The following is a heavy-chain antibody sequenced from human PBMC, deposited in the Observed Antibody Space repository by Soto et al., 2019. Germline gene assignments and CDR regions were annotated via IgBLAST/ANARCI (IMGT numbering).Heavy chain of an antibody. J-gene: IGHJ4*02. Sequence: EVQLLESGGGLVQPGGSLRLSCAASGFTFSSYAMSWVRQAPGKGLEWVSAISGSGGSTYYADSVKGRFTISRDNSKNTLYLQMNSLRAEHTAVSYCARPASGNYRYYFDYWGQGTLVTVSS. CDR3: ARPASGNYRYYFDY. D-gene: IGHD1-26*01. CDR2: ISGSGGST. CDR1: GFTFSSYA. V-gene: IGHV3-23*01.